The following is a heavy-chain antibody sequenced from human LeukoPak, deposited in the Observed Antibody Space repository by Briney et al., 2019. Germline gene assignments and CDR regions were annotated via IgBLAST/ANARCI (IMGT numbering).Heavy chain of an antibody. CDR3: ARDHSSGYIEAY. CDR2: INPNSGGT. Sequence: ASVKVSCKASGYTFTGYYMHWVRQAPGQGLEWMGWINPNSGGTNYAQKFQGRVTMTRDTSISTAYMELSRLRSDDTAVYYCARDHSSGYIEAYWGQGTLVTVSS. D-gene: IGHD3-22*01. J-gene: IGHJ4*02. CDR1: GYTFTGYY. V-gene: IGHV1-2*02.